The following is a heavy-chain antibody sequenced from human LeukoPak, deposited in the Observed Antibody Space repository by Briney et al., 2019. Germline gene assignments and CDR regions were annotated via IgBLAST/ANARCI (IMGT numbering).Heavy chain of an antibody. V-gene: IGHV1-2*02. D-gene: IGHD3-10*01. CDR2: INPNSGST. Sequence: GASVKVSCKASGYTFTGYYMHWVRQAPGQGLEWMGWINPNSGSTNYAQKFQGRVTITRNTSISTAYMELSSLRSEDTAVYYCARGFAVRGVIITYYYYYYMDVWGKGTTVTVSS. J-gene: IGHJ6*03. CDR1: GYTFTGYY. CDR3: ARGFAVRGVIITYYYYYYMDV.